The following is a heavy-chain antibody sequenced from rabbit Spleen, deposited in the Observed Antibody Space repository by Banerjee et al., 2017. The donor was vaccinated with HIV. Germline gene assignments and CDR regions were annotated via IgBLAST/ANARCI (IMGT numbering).Heavy chain of an antibody. Sequence: QEQLEESGGDLVKPGASLTLTCKGSGFSFSSSYWICWVRQAPGKGPEWIACIVAGSSGSTYYASWAKGRFTISKASSTTVTLQMTSLTAADTATYFCARDPYAVNTDYPNNAFCLWGQGTLVTVS. D-gene: IGHD4-2*01. CDR1: GFSFSSSYW. V-gene: IGHV1S45*01. J-gene: IGHJ4*01. CDR3: ARDPYAVNTDYPNNAFCL. CDR2: IVAGSSGST.